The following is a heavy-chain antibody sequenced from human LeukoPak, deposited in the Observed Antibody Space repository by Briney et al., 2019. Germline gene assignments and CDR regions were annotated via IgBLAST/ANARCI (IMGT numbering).Heavy chain of an antibody. V-gene: IGHV3-7*01. CDR2: INQDGSEE. D-gene: IGHD5-12*01. CDR1: GFTFSHYW. CDR3: VRDGGVSGYDLLDY. Sequence: PGGSLRLSCAASGFTFSHYWMTWVRQAPGKGLEWVAQINQDGSEEYYMDSVKARFTISRDNAKNSVFLQMTSLRAEATAVYYCVRDGGVSGYDLLDYWGQGTLVTVSS. J-gene: IGHJ4*02.